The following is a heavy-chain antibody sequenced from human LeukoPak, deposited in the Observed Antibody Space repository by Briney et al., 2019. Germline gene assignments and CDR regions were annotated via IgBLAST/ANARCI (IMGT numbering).Heavy chain of an antibody. CDR2: ISGSGGST. J-gene: IGHJ6*02. D-gene: IGHD2-15*01. CDR1: GFTFDDYG. CDR3: AKDQSSGGSCWGCGMDV. Sequence: PGGSLRLSCAASGFTFDDYGMSWVRQAPGKGLEWVSAISGSGGSTYYADSVKARFTISRDNSKNTLYLQMNSLRAEDTAVYYCAKDQSSGGSCWGCGMDVWGQGTTVTVSS. V-gene: IGHV3-23*01.